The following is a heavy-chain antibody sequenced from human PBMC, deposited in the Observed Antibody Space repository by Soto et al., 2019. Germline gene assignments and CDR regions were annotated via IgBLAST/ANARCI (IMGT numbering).Heavy chain of an antibody. Sequence: SETLSLTCTVSGGSISTYFWSWIRQPAGGGLEWIGRIYTTGSTNYNPSPKSRVTMSLDTSRNQFSLKLSSVTAADTAVYYCAREGGYFDSSGAGVYHYHGVDVWGQGTTVTVSS. CDR1: GGSISTYF. D-gene: IGHD3-22*01. V-gene: IGHV4-4*07. CDR2: IYTTGST. CDR3: AREGGYFDSSGAGVYHYHGVDV. J-gene: IGHJ6*02.